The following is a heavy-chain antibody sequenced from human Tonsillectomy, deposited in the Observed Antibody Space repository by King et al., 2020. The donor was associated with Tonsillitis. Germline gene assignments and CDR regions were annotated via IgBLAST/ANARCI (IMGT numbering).Heavy chain of an antibody. V-gene: IGHV3-23*04. CDR2: ISGSGGKT. CDR3: AKGHMDCCVGSCPRSYYYYAMDV. J-gene: IGHJ6*02. D-gene: IGHD2-15*01. CDR1: GFTFSTYA. Sequence: VQLVESGGGLVQPGGSLRLSCAASGFTFSTYAMSWVRQAPGKGLEWVSAISGSGGKTYYADSVKGRFTISRDNSKNTLYLQMNILRADDTAVYYCAKGHMDCCVGSCPRSYYYYAMDVWGQGTTVTVPS.